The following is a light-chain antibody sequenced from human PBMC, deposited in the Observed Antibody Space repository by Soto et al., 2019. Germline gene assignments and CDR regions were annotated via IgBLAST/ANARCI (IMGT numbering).Light chain of an antibody. Sequence: IQMTHSPSSVSASVVDGVTVTFLASQCISSWLAWYQQKPGKAPKLLIYGASSLQSGVPSRFSGSGSGTDFTLTISRLEPEDFAVYYCQKYGSSLWKFGQGTKVDIK. J-gene: IGKJ1*01. V-gene: IGKV1-12*01. CDR1: QCISSW. CDR2: GAS. CDR3: QKYGSSLWK.